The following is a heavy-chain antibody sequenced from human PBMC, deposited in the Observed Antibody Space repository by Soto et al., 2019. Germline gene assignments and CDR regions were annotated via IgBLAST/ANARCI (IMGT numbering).Heavy chain of an antibody. CDR2: INHSGSA. Sequence: SETLSLTCAVCGGSFSGYYWSWIRQPPGKGLEWIGEINHSGSANYNPSLKSRVTISVDTSKNQFSLKLSSVTAADTAVYYCARIGVYDFWSGYWRYFDYWGQGTLVTVSS. CDR3: ARIGVYDFWSGYWRYFDY. J-gene: IGHJ4*02. D-gene: IGHD3-3*01. CDR1: GGSFSGYY. V-gene: IGHV4-34*01.